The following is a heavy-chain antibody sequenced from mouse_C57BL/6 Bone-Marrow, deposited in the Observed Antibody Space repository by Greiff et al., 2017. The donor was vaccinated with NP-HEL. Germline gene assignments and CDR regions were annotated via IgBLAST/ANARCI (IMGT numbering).Heavy chain of an antibody. CDR2: IHPNSGST. CDR3: ARKGVYYSNPYAMDY. D-gene: IGHD2-5*01. CDR1: GYTFTSYW. V-gene: IGHV1-64*01. J-gene: IGHJ4*01. Sequence: QVQLQQPGAELVKPGASVKLSCKASGYTFTSYWMHWVKQRPGQGLEWIGMIHPNSGSTNYNEKFKSKATLTVDKSSSTAYMQLSSLTSEDSAVYYCARKGVYYSNPYAMDYWGQGTSVTVSS.